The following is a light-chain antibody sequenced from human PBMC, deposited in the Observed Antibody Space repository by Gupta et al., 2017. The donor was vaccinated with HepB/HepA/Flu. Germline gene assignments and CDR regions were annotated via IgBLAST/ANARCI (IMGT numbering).Light chain of an antibody. CDR2: DVS. V-gene: IGKV3-11*01. Sequence: VLTQYPANLSLSPVESATLSCRASQFVTNYISWYQQIQGQAPRLIIYDVSIRAPGIPARFSGSGSGTDFTLTITNLEPEDVAVYYCQQRGFFGGGTKVEIK. J-gene: IGKJ4*01. CDR1: QFVTNY. CDR3: QQRGF.